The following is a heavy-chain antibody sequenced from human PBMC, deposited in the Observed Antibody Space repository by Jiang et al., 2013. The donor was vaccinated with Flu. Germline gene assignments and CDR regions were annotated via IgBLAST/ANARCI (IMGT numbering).Heavy chain of an antibody. CDR3: ARLTSSGWFFDYYYGMDV. V-gene: IGHV1-18*01. Sequence: LEWMGWISAYNGNTNYAQKLQGRVTMTTDTSTSTAYMELRSLRSDDTAVYYCARLTSSGWFFDYYYGMDVWGQGTTVTVSS. CDR2: ISAYNGNT. J-gene: IGHJ6*02. D-gene: IGHD6-19*01.